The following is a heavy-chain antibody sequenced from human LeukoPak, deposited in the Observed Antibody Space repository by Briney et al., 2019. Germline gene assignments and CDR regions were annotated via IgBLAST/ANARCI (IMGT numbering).Heavy chain of an antibody. CDR2: IWYDGSNK. Sequence: GRSLRPSCAASGFTFSSYGMHWVRQAPGKGLEWVAVIWYDGSNKYYADSVKGRFTISRDNSKNTLYLQMNSLRAEDTAVYYCARDPDYGDYGIYYYYGMDVWGQGTTVTVSS. CDR3: ARDPDYGDYGIYYYYGMDV. D-gene: IGHD4-17*01. V-gene: IGHV3-33*01. J-gene: IGHJ6*02. CDR1: GFTFSSYG.